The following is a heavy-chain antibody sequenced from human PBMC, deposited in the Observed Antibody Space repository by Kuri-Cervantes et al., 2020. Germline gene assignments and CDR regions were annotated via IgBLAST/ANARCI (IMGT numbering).Heavy chain of an antibody. V-gene: IGHV3-48*04. CDR2: ISSSGGTI. CDR3: ARATLAGSFSGMDV. J-gene: IGHJ6*02. CDR1: GFTFSSYA. Sequence: GGSLRLSCAASGFTFSSYAMRWVRQAPGKGLEWVSYISSSGGTIYYADSVKGRFTISRDNAKNSLYLQMNSLRAEDTAVYYCARATLAGSFSGMDVWGQGTTVTVSS. D-gene: IGHD3-10*01.